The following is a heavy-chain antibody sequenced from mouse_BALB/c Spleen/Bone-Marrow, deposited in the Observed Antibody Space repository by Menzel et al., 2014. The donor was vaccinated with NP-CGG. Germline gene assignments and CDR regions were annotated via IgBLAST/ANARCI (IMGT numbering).Heavy chain of an antibody. V-gene: IGHV14-3*02. Sequence: VQLKQSGAELVKPGASVKLSCTASGFNIEDTYMHWVKQRPEQGLEWIGRIDPANGNTKYDPKFQGKATITADTSSNTAYLQLSSLTSEDTAVYYCASYYYGRYFDVWGAGTTVTVSS. J-gene: IGHJ1*01. CDR3: ASYYYGRYFDV. CDR2: IDPANGNT. D-gene: IGHD1-1*01. CDR1: GFNIEDTY.